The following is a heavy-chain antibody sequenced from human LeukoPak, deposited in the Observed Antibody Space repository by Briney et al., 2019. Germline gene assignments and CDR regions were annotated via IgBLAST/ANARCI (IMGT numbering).Heavy chain of an antibody. J-gene: IGHJ3*01. Sequence: NPSETLSLTCTVSGGSISSYYWSWIRQPPGKGLEWIGFIYYSGSTNYNPSLKSRVTISVDTSKNQFSLKLSSVTAADTAVYYCARPSLDYGGIDAFDFWGQGTLVTVSS. CDR3: ARPSLDYGGIDAFDF. CDR1: GGSISSYY. D-gene: IGHD4-23*01. CDR2: IYYSGST. V-gene: IGHV4-59*08.